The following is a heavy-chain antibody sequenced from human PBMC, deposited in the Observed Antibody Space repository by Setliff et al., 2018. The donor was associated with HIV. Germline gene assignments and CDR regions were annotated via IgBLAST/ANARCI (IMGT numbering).Heavy chain of an antibody. CDR2: IYHSGNT. V-gene: IGHV4-38-2*01. Sequence: PSETLSLTCAVSGPYSISSGFYWGWIRQPPGKGLEWIGNIYHSGNTYYNPSLKSRVTISVDTSKNQFSLKLRSATAADTAVYYCSRTRTIAVAGPPPEWYFDLWGRGTLVTVSS. D-gene: IGHD6-19*01. CDR1: GPYSISSGFY. CDR3: SRTRTIAVAGPPPEWYFDL. J-gene: IGHJ2*01.